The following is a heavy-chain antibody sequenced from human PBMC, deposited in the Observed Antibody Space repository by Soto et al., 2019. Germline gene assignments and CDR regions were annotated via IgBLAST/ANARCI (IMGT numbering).Heavy chain of an antibody. J-gene: IGHJ6*02. V-gene: IGHV3-53*01. D-gene: IGHD2-8*01. CDR3: ARTQLYCTNGVCYYYYYYGMGV. Sequence: GGSLRLSCAASGFTVSSNYMSWVRQAPGKGLEWVSVIYSGGSTYYADSVKGRFTISRDNSKNTLYLQMNSLRAEDTAVYYCARTQLYCTNGVCYYYYYYGMGVWGQGTTVTVSS. CDR2: IYSGGST. CDR1: GFTVSSNY.